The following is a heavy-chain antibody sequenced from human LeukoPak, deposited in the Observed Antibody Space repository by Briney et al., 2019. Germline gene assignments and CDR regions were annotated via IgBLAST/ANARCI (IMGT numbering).Heavy chain of an antibody. CDR2: ISAYNGNT. J-gene: IGHJ4*02. D-gene: IGHD3-10*01. V-gene: IGHV1-18*01. Sequence: ASVKASCKASGYTFTSYGISWVRQAPGQGLEWMGWISAYNGNTNYAQKLQGRVTMTTDTSTSTAYMELSSLRSEDTAVYYCAREGYYYGSGSNWGQGTLVTVSS. CDR3: AREGYYYGSGSN. CDR1: GYTFTSYG.